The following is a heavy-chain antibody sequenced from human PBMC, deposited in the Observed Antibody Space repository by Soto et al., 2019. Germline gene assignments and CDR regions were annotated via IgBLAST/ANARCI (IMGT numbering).Heavy chain of an antibody. D-gene: IGHD1-26*01. V-gene: IGHV3-48*02. CDR2: ISSSSSTI. CDR3: ARDPETYSGSYYNYYYYGMDV. CDR1: GFTFSSYS. Sequence: GGSLRLSCAASGFTFSSYSMNWVRQAPGKGLEWVSYISSSSSTIYCADSVKGRFTISRDNAKNSLYLQMNSLRDEDTAVYYCARDPETYSGSYYNYYYYGMDVWGQGTTVTVSS. J-gene: IGHJ6*02.